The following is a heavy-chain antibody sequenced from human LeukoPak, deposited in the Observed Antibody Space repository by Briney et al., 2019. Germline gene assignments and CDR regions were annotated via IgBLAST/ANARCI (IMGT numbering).Heavy chain of an antibody. Sequence: QTGGSLRLSCVASGFTFGHNAMAWVRQAPGKRLEWVSALSSSGGDTFYADSVKGRFTISRDNSKNTLYLQLSSPKPDDTAVYYCAKGAPSSSSIFDFWGPGTLVTVSS. J-gene: IGHJ4*02. CDR2: LSSSGGDT. D-gene: IGHD6-6*01. CDR3: AKGAPSSSSIFDF. CDR1: GFTFGHNA. V-gene: IGHV3-23*01.